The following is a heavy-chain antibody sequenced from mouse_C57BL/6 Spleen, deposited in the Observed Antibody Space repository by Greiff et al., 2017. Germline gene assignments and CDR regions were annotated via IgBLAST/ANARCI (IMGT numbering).Heavy chain of an antibody. V-gene: IGHV1-50*01. J-gene: IGHJ1*03. CDR3: ARKRVYGNYWYFDV. D-gene: IGHD2-1*01. CDR1: GYTFTSYW. Sequence: QVQLQQPGAELVKPGASVKLSCKASGYTFTSYWMQWVKQRPGQGLEWIGEIDPSDSYTNYNQKFKGKATLTVDTSSSTAYMQLSSLTSEDSAVYYCARKRVYGNYWYFDVWGTGTTVTVSS. CDR2: IDPSDSYT.